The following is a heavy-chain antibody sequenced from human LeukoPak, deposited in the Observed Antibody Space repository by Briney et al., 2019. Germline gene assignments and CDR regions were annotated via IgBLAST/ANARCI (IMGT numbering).Heavy chain of an antibody. V-gene: IGHV3-33*01. D-gene: IGHD6-13*01. Sequence: GGSLRLSCAASGFTFSRYGMLWVRQAPGKGLEWVAVIWYDGSNKYYADSVKGRFTISRDNSKNTLYLQMNSLRAEDTAVYYCARDTGYSSSWYEKDWGQGTLVTVSS. J-gene: IGHJ4*02. CDR2: IWYDGSNK. CDR3: ARDTGYSSSWYEKD. CDR1: GFTFSRYG.